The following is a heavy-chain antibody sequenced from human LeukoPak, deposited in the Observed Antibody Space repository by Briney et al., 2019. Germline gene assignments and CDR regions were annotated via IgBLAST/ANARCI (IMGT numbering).Heavy chain of an antibody. CDR2: ISGSGGST. D-gene: IGHD6-19*01. CDR3: AKGTQWVVQGFDY. J-gene: IGHJ4*02. V-gene: IGHV3-23*01. Sequence: GGSLRLSCAASGFTFSSYAMSWVRQAPGKGLEWVSAISGSGGSTYYADSVKGRFTISRDNSKNSLYLQMNSLRAEDTAVYYCAKGTQWVVQGFDYWGQGTLVTVSS. CDR1: GFTFSSYA.